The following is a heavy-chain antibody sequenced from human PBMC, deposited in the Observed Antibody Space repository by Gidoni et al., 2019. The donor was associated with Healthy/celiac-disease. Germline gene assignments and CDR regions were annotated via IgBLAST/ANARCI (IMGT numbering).Heavy chain of an antibody. J-gene: IGHJ4*02. CDR2: IDWDDDK. CDR3: ARIRYYDYVWGSYRPGTFDY. D-gene: IGHD3-16*02. Sequence: QVTLRESGPALVKPTQTLTLTCTFSGFSLSTSGMCASWIRQPPGKALEWLARIDWDDDKYYSTSLKTRLTISKDTSKNQVVLTMTNMDPVDTATYYCARIRYYDYVWGSYRPGTFDYWGQGTLVTVSS. V-gene: IGHV2-70*15. CDR1: GFSLSTSGMC.